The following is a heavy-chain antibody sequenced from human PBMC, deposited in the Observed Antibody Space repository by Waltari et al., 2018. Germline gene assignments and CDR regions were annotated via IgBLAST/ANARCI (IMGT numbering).Heavy chain of an antibody. CDR3: ARQRYDSSGYYSFGY. D-gene: IGHD3-22*01. J-gene: IGHJ4*02. V-gene: IGHV4-39*01. CDR2: IYYSGST. Sequence: QLQLQESGPGLVKPSETLSLTCTVSGGSISSSSYYWGWIRQPPGKGLEWIGSIYYSGSTYYNPSLKSRVTISVDTSKNQFSLKLSSVTAADTAVYYCARQRYDSSGYYSFGYWGQGTLVTVPS. CDR1: GGSISSSSYY.